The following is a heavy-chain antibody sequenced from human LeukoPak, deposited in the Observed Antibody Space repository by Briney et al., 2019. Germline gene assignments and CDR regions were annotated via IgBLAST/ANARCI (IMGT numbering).Heavy chain of an antibody. J-gene: IGHJ4*02. CDR3: GAGDFWSGPNDY. CDR1: GFTFSSYA. D-gene: IGHD3-3*01. V-gene: IGHV3-23*01. Sequence: GGSLRLSCAASGFTFSSYAMSCVRQAPGKGLEWVSAISGSGGSTYYADSVKGRFTISRDNSKNTLYLQMNSLRAEDTAVYYCGAGDFWSGPNDYWGQGTLVTVSS. CDR2: ISGSGGST.